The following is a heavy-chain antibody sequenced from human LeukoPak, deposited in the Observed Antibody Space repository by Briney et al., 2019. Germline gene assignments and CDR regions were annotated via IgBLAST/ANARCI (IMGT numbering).Heavy chain of an antibody. Sequence: SETLSLTCAVYGGSFSGYYWSWIRQPPGKGLEWTGESNHSGSTNYNPSLKSRVTISVDTSKNQFSLKLSSVTAADTAVYYCARARYYDSSGYSNYWYFDPWGRGTLVTVSS. D-gene: IGHD3-22*01. V-gene: IGHV4-34*01. CDR1: GGSFSGYY. J-gene: IGHJ2*01. CDR2: SNHSGST. CDR3: ARARYYDSSGYSNYWYFDP.